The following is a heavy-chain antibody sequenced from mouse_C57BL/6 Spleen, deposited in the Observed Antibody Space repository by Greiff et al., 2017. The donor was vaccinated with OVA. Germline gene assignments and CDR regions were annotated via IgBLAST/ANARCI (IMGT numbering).Heavy chain of an antibody. J-gene: IGHJ3*01. V-gene: IGHV1-80*01. CDR3: ASAYSNWGFAY. CDR1: GYAFSSYW. Sequence: VMLVESGAELVKPGASVKISCKASGYAFSSYWMNWVKQRPGKGLEWIGQIYPGDGDTNYNGKFKGKATLTADKSSSTAYMQLSSLTSEDSAVYFCASAYSNWGFAYWGQGTLVTVSA. D-gene: IGHD2-5*01. CDR2: IYPGDGDT.